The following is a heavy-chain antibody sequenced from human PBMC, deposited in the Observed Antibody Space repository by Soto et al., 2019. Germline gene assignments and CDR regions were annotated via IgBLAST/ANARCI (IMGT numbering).Heavy chain of an antibody. CDR2: IYSDGPT. CDR3: KRQRKFSGSGAYIYL. CDR1: GFIVSDNY. J-gene: IGHJ5*02. Sequence: PGGSLRLSCTVDGFIVSDNYMTWVSQAPGKGMEWVSSIYSDGPTRYPDSVRGRFTSSRDSTKNTVFLKMTSLRDDDKADYNRKRQRKFSGSGAYIYLWVQGTLVTLSS. D-gene: IGHD3-10*01. V-gene: IGHV3-53*01.